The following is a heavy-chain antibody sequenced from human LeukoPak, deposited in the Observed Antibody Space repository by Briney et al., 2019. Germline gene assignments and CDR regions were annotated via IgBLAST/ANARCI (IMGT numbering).Heavy chain of an antibody. V-gene: IGHV1-18*01. CDR3: VRDQYLNVMTGFDD. Sequence: GASVKVSCKASGYMFNIYGISWVRQAPGQGLEWMAWTSVNNGDTKYGQKFQGRVTLTPDTSTRTVYLELRRLRPDDTAVYYCVRDQYLNVMTGFDDWGQGTLVTVSS. CDR1: GYMFNIYG. D-gene: IGHD3-9*01. CDR2: TSVNNGDT. J-gene: IGHJ4*02.